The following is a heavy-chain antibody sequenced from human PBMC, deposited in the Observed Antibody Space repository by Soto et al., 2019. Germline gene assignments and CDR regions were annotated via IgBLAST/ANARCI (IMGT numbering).Heavy chain of an antibody. CDR1: GYTFTSYG. Sequence: ASVKVSCKASGYTFTSYGISWVRQAPGQGLEWMGWISAYNGNTNYAQKLQGRVTMTTDTSTSTAYMELRSLRSDDTAVYYCASPESNYDFWSGYYYGMDVWGQGTTVTVSS. CDR2: ISAYNGNT. V-gene: IGHV1-18*01. CDR3: ASPESNYDFWSGYYYGMDV. J-gene: IGHJ6*02. D-gene: IGHD3-3*01.